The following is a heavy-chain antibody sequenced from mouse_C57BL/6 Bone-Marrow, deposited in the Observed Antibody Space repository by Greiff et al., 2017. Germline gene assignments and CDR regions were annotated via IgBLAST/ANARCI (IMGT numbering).Heavy chain of an antibody. CDR1: GFTFSSYA. J-gene: IGHJ2*01. Sequence: EVMLVESGGGLVKPGGSLKLSCAASGFTFSSYAMSWVRQTPEKRLEWVATISDGGSYTYYPDNVKGRFTISRDNAKNNLYLQMSHLKSEDTALYYCARDGCYLHYFDYLGQGTTLTVSS. CDR3: ARDGCYLHYFDY. CDR2: ISDGGSYT. D-gene: IGHD2-12*01. V-gene: IGHV5-4*01.